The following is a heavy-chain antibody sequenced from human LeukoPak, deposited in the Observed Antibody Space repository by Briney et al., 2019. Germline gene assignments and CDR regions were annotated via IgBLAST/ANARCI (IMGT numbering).Heavy chain of an antibody. D-gene: IGHD6-13*01. CDR1: GFTFSSYA. V-gene: IGHV3-23*01. CDR2: ISGSGGST. CDR3: AKLLPPYSSSWYEPDY. Sequence: PGGSLRLSCAASGFTFSSYAMSWVRQAPGKGLEWVSAISGSGGSTYYADSVKGRFTISRDNSKNTLYLQMNSLRAEDTAVYYCAKLLPPYSSSWYEPDYWGQETLVTVSS. J-gene: IGHJ4*02.